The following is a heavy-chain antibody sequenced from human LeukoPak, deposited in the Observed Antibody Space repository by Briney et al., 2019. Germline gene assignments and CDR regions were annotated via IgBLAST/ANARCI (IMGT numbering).Heavy chain of an antibody. CDR1: GGSISSSNW. CDR3: ARGLIYRYSSSWFYFDY. D-gene: IGHD6-13*01. Sequence: SETLSLTCAVSGGSISSSNWWSWVRQPPGKGLEWIGEINHSGSTNYNPSLKSRVTISVDRSKNQFSLKLSSVTAADTAVYYCARGLIYRYSSSWFYFDYWGQGTLVTVSS. V-gene: IGHV4-4*02. CDR2: INHSGST. J-gene: IGHJ4*02.